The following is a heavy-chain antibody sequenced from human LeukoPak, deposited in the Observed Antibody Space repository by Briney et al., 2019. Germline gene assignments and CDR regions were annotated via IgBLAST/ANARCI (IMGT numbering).Heavy chain of an antibody. CDR3: ARARNYYDSSGFYYEGDAFDI. D-gene: IGHD3-22*01. J-gene: IGHJ3*02. Sequence: PSETLSLTCTVSGGSVSSYHWSWIRQPPGKGLESIGYIYSSGSTHYNPSLKSRVTISVDTSKNQFSLKLSSVTAADTAVYYCARARNYYDSSGFYYEGDAFDIWGQGTMVTVSS. V-gene: IGHV4-59*02. CDR1: GGSVSSYH. CDR2: IYSSGST.